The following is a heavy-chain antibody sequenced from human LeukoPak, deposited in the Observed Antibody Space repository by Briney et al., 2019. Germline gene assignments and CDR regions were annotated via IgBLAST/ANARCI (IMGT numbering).Heavy chain of an antibody. D-gene: IGHD1-26*01. V-gene: IGHV4-38-2*02. CDR2: IYHSGST. CDR1: GYSISSGYY. Sequence: NPSETLSLTCTVSGYSISSGYYWGWIRQPPGKGLEWIGSIYHSGSTYYNPSLKSRVTISVDTSKNQFSLKLSSVTAADTAVYYCASPRSGSYHDAFDIWGQGTMVTVSS. CDR3: ASPRSGSYHDAFDI. J-gene: IGHJ3*02.